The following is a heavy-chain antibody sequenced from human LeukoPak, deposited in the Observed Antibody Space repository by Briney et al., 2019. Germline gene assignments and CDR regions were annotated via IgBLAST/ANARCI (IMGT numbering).Heavy chain of an antibody. J-gene: IGHJ4*02. Sequence: SETLSLTCTVSGGSISSSSYYWGWIRQPPGKGLEWIGSIYYSGSTYYNPSLKSRVTISVDTSKNQFSLKLSSVTAADRAVYYCASRGYCSSTSCWYYFDYWGQGTLVTVSS. CDR2: IYYSGST. CDR3: ASRGYCSSTSCWYYFDY. V-gene: IGHV4-39*01. D-gene: IGHD2-2*03. CDR1: GGSISSSSYY.